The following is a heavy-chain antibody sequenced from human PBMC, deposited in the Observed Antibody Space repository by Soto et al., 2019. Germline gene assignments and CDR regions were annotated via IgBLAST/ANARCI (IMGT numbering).Heavy chain of an antibody. CDR2: IYYSGGT. CDR1: GGSISSSSYF. V-gene: IGHV4-39*01. J-gene: IGHJ4*02. Sequence: SETLSLTCTVSGGSISSSSYFWGWIRQPPGKGLEWIGSIYYSGGTYYNPSLKSRVTISVDTSKNQFSLKLSSVTAADTAVYYCASLNVLPGYYLDHWGQGTLVTVSS. D-gene: IGHD3-22*01. CDR3: ASLNVLPGYYLDH.